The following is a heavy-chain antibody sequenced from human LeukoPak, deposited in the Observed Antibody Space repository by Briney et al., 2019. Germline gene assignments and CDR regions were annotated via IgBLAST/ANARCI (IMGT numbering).Heavy chain of an antibody. Sequence: GASVKVSCKASGYMFSSYGISWVRQAPGQGLEWMGWISANNGNANYAQKLQGRVTMTRDTSTSTAYMELRSLRSDDTAVYYCARDVSHRLFYDSRGYYILFDYWGQGTLVTVSS. V-gene: IGHV1-18*01. D-gene: IGHD3-22*01. CDR2: ISANNGNA. CDR3: ARDVSHRLFYDSRGYYILFDY. J-gene: IGHJ4*02. CDR1: GYMFSSYG.